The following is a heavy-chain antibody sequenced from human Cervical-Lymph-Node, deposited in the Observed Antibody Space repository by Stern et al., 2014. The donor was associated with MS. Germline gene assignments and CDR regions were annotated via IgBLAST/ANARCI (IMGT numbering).Heavy chain of an antibody. CDR1: GFTFEDYA. V-gene: IGHV3-9*01. CDR3: ARARRVATRRSAYYYYGMDV. J-gene: IGHJ6*02. CDR2: INWARGSL. Sequence: MQLVQSGGGLVQPGRSLRLSCAASGFTFEDYAMHWVRQAPRTGLARVSGINWARGSLDYADSVKGRSTISRDNAKNSLYLQVNILRPEDTALYYCARARRVATRRSAYYYYGMDVWGHGTTVTVSS. D-gene: IGHD6-6*01.